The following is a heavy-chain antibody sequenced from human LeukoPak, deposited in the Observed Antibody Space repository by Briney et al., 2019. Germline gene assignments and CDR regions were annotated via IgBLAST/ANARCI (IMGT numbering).Heavy chain of an antibody. CDR2: INPNSGGT. V-gene: IGHV1-2*02. J-gene: IGHJ3*02. D-gene: IGHD3-3*01. CDR1: GYTFTGYY. CDR3: ASTISTFWSGSNDAFDI. Sequence: GGSLRLSCAASGYTFTGYYMHWMRQAPGQGLEWMGWINPNSGGTNYAQKFQGRVTMTRDTSISTAYMELSRLRSDDTAVYYCASTISTFWSGSNDAFDIWGQGTMVTVSS.